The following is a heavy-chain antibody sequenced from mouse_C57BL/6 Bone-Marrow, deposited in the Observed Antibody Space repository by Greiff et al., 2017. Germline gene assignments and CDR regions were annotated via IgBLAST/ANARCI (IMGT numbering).Heavy chain of an antibody. CDR3: ARSFYYYGSRDFDY. CDR2: IDPANGNT. CDR1: GFNIKNTY. V-gene: IGHV14-3*01. J-gene: IGHJ2*01. Sequence: VQLKESVAELVRPGASVKLSCTASGFNIKNTYMHWVKQRPEQGLEWIGRIDPANGNTKYAPKFQGKATIPADTSSNTAYLQLSSLTSADTAIYYCARSFYYYGSRDFDYWGQGTTLTVSS. D-gene: IGHD1-1*01.